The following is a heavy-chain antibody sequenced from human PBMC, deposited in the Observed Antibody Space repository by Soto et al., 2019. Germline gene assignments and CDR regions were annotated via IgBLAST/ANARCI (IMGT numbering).Heavy chain of an antibody. Sequence: EVQLVESGGGLVQPGGSLRLSCAASGFTLSSFWMNWVRQAPGKGLEWVANINQDGSEIYYVDSVKGRFTISRDNAKNSLYLQMISLRVEDTAVYYCVRAVVSAGSYWGQGTLVTVSS. CDR1: GFTLSSFW. V-gene: IGHV3-7*01. D-gene: IGHD2-15*01. CDR3: VRAVVSAGSY. J-gene: IGHJ4*02. CDR2: INQDGSEI.